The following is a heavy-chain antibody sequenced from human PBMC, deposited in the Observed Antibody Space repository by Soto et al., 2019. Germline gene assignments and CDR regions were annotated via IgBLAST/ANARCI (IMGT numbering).Heavy chain of an antibody. Sequence: QVQLVESGGGVVQPGRSLRLSCTASGFTFSNYAMYWVRQAPGKGLEWVAVISYDGSNKYHADSVKGRFTISRDNSMNTLYLQMNSLRAEDTAVYYYARDTYGLDYWGQGTLVTVSS. D-gene: IGHD2-21*01. CDR3: ARDTYGLDY. CDR1: GFTFSNYA. CDR2: ISYDGSNK. J-gene: IGHJ4*02. V-gene: IGHV3-30-3*01.